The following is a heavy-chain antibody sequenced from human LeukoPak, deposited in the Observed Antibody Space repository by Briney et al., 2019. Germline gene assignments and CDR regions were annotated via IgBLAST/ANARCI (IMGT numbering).Heavy chain of an antibody. Sequence: GGSLRLSCAASGFTFSSYGMHWVRQAPGKGLEWVAFIRPDGSNEYYAASVRGRFAISRDNSQNTLHLQMNSLRLEDTAVYFDIWGPGTMVTVSS. V-gene: IGHV3-30*02. CDR3: I. J-gene: IGHJ3*02. CDR2: IRPDGSNE. CDR1: GFTFSSYG.